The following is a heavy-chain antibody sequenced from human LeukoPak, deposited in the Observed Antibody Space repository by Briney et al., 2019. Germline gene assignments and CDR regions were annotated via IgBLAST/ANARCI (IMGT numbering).Heavy chain of an antibody. D-gene: IGHD3-22*01. CDR1: GGSISSGGYY. J-gene: IGHJ4*02. CDR3: AGGFDSRKVGY. CDR2: IHYSGST. V-gene: IGHV4-31*03. Sequence: SETLSLTCTVSGGSISSGGYYWSWIRQHPGKGLGCIGYIHYSGSTYYNPSLKSRVSTSVDTSKNQFSLNLRSVTAAETAVYFCAGGFDSRKVGYWGQGTLVTVSS.